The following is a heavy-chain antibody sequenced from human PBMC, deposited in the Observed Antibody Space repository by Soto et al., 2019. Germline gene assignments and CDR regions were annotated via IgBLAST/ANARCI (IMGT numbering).Heavy chain of an antibody. CDR1: GFTFSRYG. CDR3: ARDPSEVRVGNWFES. CDR2: ISSTTSYV. J-gene: IGHJ5*01. D-gene: IGHD2-2*01. Sequence: EVQLVESGGGLVKPGGSLRLSCVASGFTFSRYGMNWLRQAPGKGLEWVASISSTTSYVYYADSVKGRFSTSRDNAKNILYLEMYALRTEDTAVYYCARDPSEVRVGNWFESWGQGTLVTVSS. V-gene: IGHV3-21*06.